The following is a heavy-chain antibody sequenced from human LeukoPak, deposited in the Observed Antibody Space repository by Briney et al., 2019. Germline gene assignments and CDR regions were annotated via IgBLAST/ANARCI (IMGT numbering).Heavy chain of an antibody. V-gene: IGHV3-7*01. D-gene: IGHD2-15*01. CDR1: GFTFSLYW. CDR3: ARDPPSGGFDS. Sequence: GGSLRLSCAASGFTFSLYWMNWVRRAPGKGLEWVANIKQDGSEKNYVDSVKGRFTISRDNAKNSLYLQMNNLRDEDTAVYYCARDPPSGGFDSWGQGTLVTVSS. CDR2: IKQDGSEK. J-gene: IGHJ4*02.